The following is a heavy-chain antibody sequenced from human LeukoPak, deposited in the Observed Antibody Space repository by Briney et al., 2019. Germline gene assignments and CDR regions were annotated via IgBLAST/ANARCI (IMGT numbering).Heavy chain of an antibody. J-gene: IGHJ5*02. Sequence: SETLSLTCTVSGGSISSHYWSWIRQPAGKGLEWIGRIYISGSTNYNPSLMTRVTLSVDTSKNQFSLKLSSVTAADTAVYYCAREGTSGTHLNWFDPWGQGTLVTVSS. D-gene: IGHD1-1*01. CDR2: IYISGST. V-gene: IGHV4-4*07. CDR1: GGSISSHY. CDR3: AREGTSGTHLNWFDP.